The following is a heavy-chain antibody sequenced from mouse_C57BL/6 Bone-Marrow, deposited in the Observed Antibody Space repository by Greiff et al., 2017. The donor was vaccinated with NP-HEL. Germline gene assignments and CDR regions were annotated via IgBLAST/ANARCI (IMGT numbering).Heavy chain of an antibody. V-gene: IGHV7-3*01. CDR1: GFTFTDYY. Sequence: DVKLVESGGGLVQPGGSLSLSCAASGFTFTDYYMSWVRQPPGKALEWLGFIRNKANGYTTEYSASVKGRVTISRDNYQSILYLQMNALRAEDSATYYCARHDGYYRCAYWGQGTLVTVSA. J-gene: IGHJ3*01. CDR2: IRNKANGYTT. D-gene: IGHD2-3*01. CDR3: ARHDGYYRCAY.